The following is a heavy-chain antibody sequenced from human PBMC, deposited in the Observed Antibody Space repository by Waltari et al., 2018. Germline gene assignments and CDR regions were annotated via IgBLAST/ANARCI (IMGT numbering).Heavy chain of an antibody. V-gene: IGHV4-39*01. CDR1: GGSIRRTSYY. D-gene: IGHD5-12*01. CDR3: ARHWKKSGYRFDP. J-gene: IGHJ5*02. Sequence: QLHLQASGPGLVKPSETLSLTCTVSGGSIRRTSYYWGWLRQSPGKGLEWIGSIYYSGSTYYNPTLKSRVTISGDTSKNQFSLKLSSVTAADTAVYYCARHWKKSGYRFDPWGQGTLVTVSS. CDR2: IYYSGST.